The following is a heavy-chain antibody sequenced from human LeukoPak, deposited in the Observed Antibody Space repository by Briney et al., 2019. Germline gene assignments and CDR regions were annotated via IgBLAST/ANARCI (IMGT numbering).Heavy chain of an antibody. CDR1: GYTFTGYY. CDR3: SRDLGDYSNLNGAFDI. D-gene: IGHD4-11*01. CDR2: INPNSGGR. Sequence: ASVKVSCKASGYTFTGYYMHWVRQAPGQGLEWMGWINPNSGGRNYAQKFQGRVTMTRDTSISTAYMELSRMRSDETAVYYCSRDLGDYSNLNGAFDIWGQGTMVTVSS. J-gene: IGHJ3*02. V-gene: IGHV1-2*02.